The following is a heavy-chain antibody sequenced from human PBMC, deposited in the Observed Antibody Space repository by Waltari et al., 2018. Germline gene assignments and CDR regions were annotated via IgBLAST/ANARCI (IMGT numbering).Heavy chain of an antibody. V-gene: IGHV1-46*01. CDR3: ARDRDIVVVTAIFDY. J-gene: IGHJ4*02. Sequence: PGQGLEWMGIINPSGGSTSYAQKFQGRVTMTRDTSTSTVYMELSSLRSEDTAVYYCARDRDIVVVTAIFDYWGQGTLVTVSS. D-gene: IGHD2-21*02. CDR2: INPSGGST.